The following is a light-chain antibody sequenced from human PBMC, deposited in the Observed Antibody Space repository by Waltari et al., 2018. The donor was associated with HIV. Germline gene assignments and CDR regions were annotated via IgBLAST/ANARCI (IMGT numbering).Light chain of an antibody. CDR1: SSDVGGYNY. Sequence: QSALTQPASVSGSPGQSITISCTGTSSDVGGYNYVSWYQQHPGKAPKLMIYDVSKRPSGGSNRFSGSKSGNTASLTISGLQAEDESDYYCCSYAGSSTFAVFGGGTKLTVL. CDR2: DVS. CDR3: CSYAGSSTFAV. V-gene: IGLV2-23*02. J-gene: IGLJ2*01.